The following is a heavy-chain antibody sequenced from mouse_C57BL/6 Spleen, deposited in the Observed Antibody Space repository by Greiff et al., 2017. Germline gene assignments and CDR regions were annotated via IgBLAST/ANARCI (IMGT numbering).Heavy chain of an antibody. CDR2: ISYDGSN. J-gene: IGHJ3*01. D-gene: IGHD1-1*01. V-gene: IGHV3-6*01. Sequence: EVKLMESGPGLVKPSQSLSLTCSVTGYSITSGYYWNWIRQFPGNKLEWMGYISYDGSNNYNPSLKNRISITRDTSKNQFFLKLNSVTTEDTATYYCASHYGSSAWFADWGQGTLVTVSA. CDR3: ASHYGSSAWFAD. CDR1: GYSITSGYY.